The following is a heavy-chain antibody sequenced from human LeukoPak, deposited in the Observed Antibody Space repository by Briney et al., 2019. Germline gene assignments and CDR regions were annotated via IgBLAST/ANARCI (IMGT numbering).Heavy chain of an antibody. CDR3: ASHYRYAFDI. J-gene: IGHJ3*02. V-gene: IGHV4-61*05. CDR1: GGSISSSSYY. CDR2: IYYSGST. Sequence: PSETLSLTCTVSGGSISSSSYYWSWIRQPPGKGLEWIGYIYYSGSTNYNPSLKTRITISVDTSKNQFSLKVTSVTAADTAVYYCASHYRYAFDIWGQGTLVTVSS. D-gene: IGHD3-16*02.